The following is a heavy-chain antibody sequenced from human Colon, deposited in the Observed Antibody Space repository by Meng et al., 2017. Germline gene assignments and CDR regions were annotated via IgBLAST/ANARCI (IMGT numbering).Heavy chain of an antibody. CDR3: ARAVNGYCSSTSCYAWDPDAFDI. J-gene: IGHJ3*02. CDR2: ISSSGSTI. V-gene: IGHV3-48*03. Sequence: GESLKISCAASGFTFSSYEMNWVRQAPGKGLEWVSYISSSGSTIYYADSVKGRFTISRDNAKNSLCLQMSSLRAEDTAVYYCARAVNGYCSSTSCYAWDPDAFDIWGQGTMVTVSS. D-gene: IGHD2-2*03. CDR1: GFTFSSYE.